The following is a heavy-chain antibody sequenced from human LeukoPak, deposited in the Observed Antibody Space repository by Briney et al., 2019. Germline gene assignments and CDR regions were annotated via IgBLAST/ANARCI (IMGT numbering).Heavy chain of an antibody. CDR2: IRGSGGST. CDR3: AKVNDGFWSGYYPNWFDP. J-gene: IGHJ5*02. D-gene: IGHD3-3*01. CDR1: GFTFSSYA. Sequence: GGSLRLSCAASGFTFSSYAMSWVRQAPGKGLEWVSAIRGSGGSTYYADSVKGRFTISRDNSKNTLYLQMNSLRAEDTAVYYCAKVNDGFWSGYYPNWFDPWGQGTLVTVSS. V-gene: IGHV3-23*01.